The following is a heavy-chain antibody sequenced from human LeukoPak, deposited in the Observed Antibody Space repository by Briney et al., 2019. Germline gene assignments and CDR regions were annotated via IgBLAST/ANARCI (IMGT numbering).Heavy chain of an antibody. V-gene: IGHV3-30*18. CDR3: AKERGCSGGSCYSAAFDI. Sequence: GGSLTLSCAASRFTFSSYGMHWVRQPPGKGLEWVGVISYDGSNKYYADSVKGRFTISRDNSKNTLYLQMNSLRAEDTAVYYCAKERGCSGGSCYSAAFDIWGRGTMVTVSS. CDR1: RFTFSSYG. D-gene: IGHD2-15*01. J-gene: IGHJ3*02. CDR2: ISYDGSNK.